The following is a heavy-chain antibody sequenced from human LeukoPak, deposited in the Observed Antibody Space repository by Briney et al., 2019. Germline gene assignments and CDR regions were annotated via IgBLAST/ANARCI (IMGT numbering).Heavy chain of an antibody. CDR1: GYTFTSCD. J-gene: IGHJ4*02. CDR2: MNPNSGNT. Sequence: ASVKVSCKASGYTFTSCDINWVRQATGQGLEWMGWMNPNSGNTGYAQKFQGRVTITRNTSISTAYMELSSLRSEDTAVYYCARDVPPIAAADPFDYWGQGTLVTVSS. CDR3: ARDVPPIAAADPFDY. D-gene: IGHD6-13*01. V-gene: IGHV1-8*03.